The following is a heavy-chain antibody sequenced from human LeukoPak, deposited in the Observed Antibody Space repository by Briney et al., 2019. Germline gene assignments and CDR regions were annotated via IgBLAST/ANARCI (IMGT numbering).Heavy chain of an antibody. V-gene: IGHV1-18*01. CDR1: GYNFTAYG. CDR2: ISADKSQA. CDR3: ARVEVHPRRLFYYMDV. D-gene: IGHD3-10*01. J-gene: IGHJ6*03. Sequence: ASVKVSCKASGYNFTAYGIGWVRQAPAQGLEWIGWISADKSQANYAQKFQDRVILTSDTSTNTAHMELRNLRSDDTAVYFCARVEVHPRRLFYYMDVWGKGTAVSISS.